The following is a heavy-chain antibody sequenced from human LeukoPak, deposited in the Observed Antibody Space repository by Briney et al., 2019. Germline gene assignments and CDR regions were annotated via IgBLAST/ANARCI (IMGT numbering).Heavy chain of an antibody. V-gene: IGHV4-59*01. Sequence: PSETLSLTCTVSGGSISSYYWSWIRQPPGKGLEWIGYIYYSGSTDYNPSLKSRVTISVDTSKNQFSLKLSSVTAADTAVYYCARGGGGDGIDYWGQGTLVTVSS. CDR3: ARGGGGDGIDY. CDR2: IYYSGST. CDR1: GGSISSYY. J-gene: IGHJ4*02. D-gene: IGHD2-21*02.